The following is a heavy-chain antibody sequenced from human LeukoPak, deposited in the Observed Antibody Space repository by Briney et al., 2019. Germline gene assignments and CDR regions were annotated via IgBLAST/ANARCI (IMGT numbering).Heavy chain of an antibody. CDR2: TYYRSKWYD. D-gene: IGHD6-13*01. CDR1: GDSVSSNSAA. J-gene: IGHJ4*02. Sequence: SQTLSLTCAVSGDSVSSNSAAWNWIRQSPSRGLEWLGRTYYRSKWYDDYAVSVKSRITINPDTSKNQFSLQLNSVTPEDTAVYYCARVFGSSTWNGQFDYWGQGTLVTVSS. V-gene: IGHV6-1*01. CDR3: ARVFGSSTWNGQFDY.